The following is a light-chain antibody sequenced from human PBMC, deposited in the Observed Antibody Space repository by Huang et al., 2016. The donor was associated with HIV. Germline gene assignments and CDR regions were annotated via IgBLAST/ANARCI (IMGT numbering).Light chain of an antibody. J-gene: IGKJ1*01. Sequence: EIVMTQSPATLSVSPGERATLSCMASQRVSNNLAWYQQKLGQAPRLLIYGASTRATGIPARFSGSGSGTDFTLTISSLQSEDFAVYYCQQYSDWPLWTFGQGSKVEIK. CDR1: QRVSNN. V-gene: IGKV3-15*01. CDR2: GAS. CDR3: QQYSDWPLWT.